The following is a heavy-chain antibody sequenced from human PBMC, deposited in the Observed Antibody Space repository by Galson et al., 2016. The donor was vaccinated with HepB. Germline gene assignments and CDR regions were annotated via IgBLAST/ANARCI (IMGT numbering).Heavy chain of an antibody. CDR3: ATGLHQGPIGLPPGTLLQEHL. Sequence: SVKVSCKVSEYTHTELSIHWVRQAPGKGLEWMGGFDPENGGTVYAQKLQGRVTMTEETSTDTAYMELSSLRSEGTAVYYCATGLHQGPIGLPPGTLLQEHLWG. CDR2: FDPENGGT. CDR1: EYTHTELS. D-gene: IGHD1-26*01. J-gene: IGHJ6*01. V-gene: IGHV1-24*01.